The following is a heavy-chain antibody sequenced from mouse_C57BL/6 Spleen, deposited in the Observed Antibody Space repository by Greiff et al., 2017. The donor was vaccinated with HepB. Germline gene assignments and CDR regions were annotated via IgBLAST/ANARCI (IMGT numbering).Heavy chain of an antibody. CDR3: ARSGVRREVYAMDY. Sequence: QVQLQQSGAELVKPGASVKMSCKASGYTFTSYWITWVKQRPGQGLEWIGDIYPGSGSTNYNEKFKSKATLTVDTSSSTAYMQLSSLTSEDSAVYYCARSGVRREVYAMDYWGQGTSVTVSS. CDR1: GYTFTSYW. V-gene: IGHV1-55*01. D-gene: IGHD2-14*01. CDR2: IYPGSGST. J-gene: IGHJ4*01.